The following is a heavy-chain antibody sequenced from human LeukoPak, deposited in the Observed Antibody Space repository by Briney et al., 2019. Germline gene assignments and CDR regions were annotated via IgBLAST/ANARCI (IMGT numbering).Heavy chain of an antibody. V-gene: IGHV3-7*01. D-gene: IGHD1-1*01. CDR3: ASDPPWTDDPFDV. Sequence: GGYLRLSCAASGFAFSKYWMTWVRQAPGKGLEWVANIKHDESKTYYADSVKGRFTISGDSAKNILYLQLNSLRAEDTAIYYCASDPPWTDDPFDVWGQGTLVTVSS. CDR2: IKHDESKT. J-gene: IGHJ3*01. CDR1: GFAFSKYW.